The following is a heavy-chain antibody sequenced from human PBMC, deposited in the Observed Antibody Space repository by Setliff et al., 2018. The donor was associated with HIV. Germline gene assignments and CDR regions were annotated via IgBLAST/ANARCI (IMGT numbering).Heavy chain of an antibody. J-gene: IGHJ6*03. CDR2: VFYTGAT. Sequence: PSETLSLTCTVSGGSINSGCYSWTWVRHVQGKGLEWIGFVFYTGATYSSPSLKSRITMSVDTSRNQFSLKVNSVTAADTAVYYCARGIRDSCEGSPYYSYCYMDVWGTGTTVTVS. D-gene: IGHD3-9*01. V-gene: IGHV4-31*03. CDR1: GGSINSGCYS. CDR3: ARGIRDSCEGSPYYSYCYMDV.